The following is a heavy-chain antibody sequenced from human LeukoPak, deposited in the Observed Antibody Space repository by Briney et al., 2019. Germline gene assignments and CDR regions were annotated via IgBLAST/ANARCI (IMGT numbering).Heavy chain of an antibody. D-gene: IGHD3-9*01. V-gene: IGHV3-30*02. CDR2: IRYDGSNK. CDR3: AKDKVLRYFDWLFDLDY. J-gene: IGHJ4*02. Sequence: GGSLRLSCAASGFSFRSYGMHWVRQAPAKGLAGVGFIRYDGSNKYYADSVKGRFTISRDNSKNTLYLQMNSLGAEDTAVYYCAKDKVLRYFDWLFDLDYWGQGTLVTVSS. CDR1: GFSFRSYG.